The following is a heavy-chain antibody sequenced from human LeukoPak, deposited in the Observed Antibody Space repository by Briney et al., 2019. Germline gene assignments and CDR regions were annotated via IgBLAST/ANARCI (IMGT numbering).Heavy chain of an antibody. J-gene: IGHJ4*01. CDR1: GFTFSSYA. V-gene: IGHV3-23*01. CDR2: ISGSGGST. D-gene: IGHD2-2*01. Sequence: GGSLRLSCAASGFTFSSYAMSWVRQAPGKGLEWVSAISGSGGSTYYADSVKGRFTISRDNSKNTLHLQMNSLRAEDTAVYYCAKLVSYCSSTSCPDPYFDYWGQEPWSPSPQ. CDR3: AKLVSYCSSTSCPDPYFDY.